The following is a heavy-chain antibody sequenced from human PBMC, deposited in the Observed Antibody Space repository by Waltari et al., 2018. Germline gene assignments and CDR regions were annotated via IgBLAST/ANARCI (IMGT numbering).Heavy chain of an antibody. D-gene: IGHD3-16*01. CDR1: GFNVNGHY. Sequence: EVQLVESGGGLVQPGGSLRLSCAASGFNVNGHYMSWVRQAPGRSLEWVSVFFGDDPTSYADSVNGRFIISRDTSKNTLSLQMTSLRAEDTAVYYCARGPTSVGGVTKRHWYFNLWGRGTLVTVSS. V-gene: IGHV3-66*01. CDR2: FFGDDPT. J-gene: IGHJ2*01. CDR3: ARGPTSVGGVTKRHWYFNL.